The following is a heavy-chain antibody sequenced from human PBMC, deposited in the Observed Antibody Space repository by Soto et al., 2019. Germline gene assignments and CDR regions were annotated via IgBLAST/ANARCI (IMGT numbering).Heavy chain of an antibody. D-gene: IGHD4-17*01. J-gene: IGHJ5*02. Sequence: SETLSLTCAVYGGSFSGYYWSWIRQPPGKGLEWIGEINHSGSTNYNPSLKSRVTISVDTSKNQFSLKLSSVTAADTAVYYCARKVPTYGDYALWYNWSDPWGQGTLVTVSS. CDR1: GGSFSGYY. CDR3: ARKVPTYGDYALWYNWSDP. V-gene: IGHV4-34*01. CDR2: INHSGST.